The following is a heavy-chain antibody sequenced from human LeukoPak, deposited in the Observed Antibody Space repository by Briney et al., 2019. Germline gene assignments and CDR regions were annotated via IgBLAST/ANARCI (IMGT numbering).Heavy chain of an antibody. Sequence: SETLSLTCTVSGGSISTYYWSWIRQPPGKGLEWIGYIYYSGTTNYNPSLKRRVTMSVDTSKNQFSLKLSSVTAADTAVYYCARHYPRWLFDFWGQGTLVSVSS. D-gene: IGHD3-9*01. CDR2: IYYSGTT. CDR3: ARHYPRWLFDF. J-gene: IGHJ4*02. CDR1: GGSISTYY. V-gene: IGHV4-59*08.